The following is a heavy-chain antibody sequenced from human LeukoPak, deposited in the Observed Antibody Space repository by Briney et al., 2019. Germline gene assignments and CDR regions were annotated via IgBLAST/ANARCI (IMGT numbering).Heavy chain of an antibody. V-gene: IGHV4-4*07. J-gene: IGHJ5*02. CDR3: ARVWSGYSHGWFDP. CDR1: GGSISSYY. Sequence: NPSETLSLTCTVSGGSISSYYWSWIRQPAGKGLEWIGRIYTSGSTNYNPSLKSRVTMSVDTSKNQFSLKLSSVTAADTAVYYCARVWSGYSHGWFDPWGQGTLVTVSS. D-gene: IGHD3-3*01. CDR2: IYTSGST.